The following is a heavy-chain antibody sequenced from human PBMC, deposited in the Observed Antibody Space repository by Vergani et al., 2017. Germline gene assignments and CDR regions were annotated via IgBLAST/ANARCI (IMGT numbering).Heavy chain of an antibody. Sequence: QVQLVQSGAEVKKPGASVRVSCKASDYTFTNYGISWVRQAPGQGLEWMGWISAYNGDTNYAQKLHGRVTMTTDASTSKAYMELRSLRSDDTAVYYCARARXGRQWLAASGFDSWGQGTLVTVSS. V-gene: IGHV1-18*01. D-gene: IGHD6-19*01. CDR1: DYTFTNYG. CDR3: ARARXGRQWLAASGFDS. CDR2: ISAYNGDT. J-gene: IGHJ4*02.